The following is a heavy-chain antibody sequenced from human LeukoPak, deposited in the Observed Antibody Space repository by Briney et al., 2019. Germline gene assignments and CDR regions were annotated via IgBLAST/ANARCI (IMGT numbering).Heavy chain of an antibody. Sequence: ASVKVSCKASGYIFTAYYMHWVRQAPGQGLEWMGWINPNSGGTNYAQKFQGRVTMTRDTSISTAYVELSGLRSDDTAVYYCARGGGSGYDYDYWGQGTLVTVSS. CDR3: ARGGGSGYDYDY. J-gene: IGHJ4*02. CDR1: GYIFTAYY. CDR2: INPNSGGT. V-gene: IGHV1-2*02. D-gene: IGHD5-12*01.